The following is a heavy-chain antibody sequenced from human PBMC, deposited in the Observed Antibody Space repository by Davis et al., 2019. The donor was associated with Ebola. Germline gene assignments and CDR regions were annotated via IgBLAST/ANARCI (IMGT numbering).Heavy chain of an antibody. V-gene: IGHV3-23*01. CDR2: ITSSCGST. D-gene: IGHD6-19*01. J-gene: IGHJ6*04. Sequence: GGSLRLSCAASGFTFSSFAMTWARQAPGKGLEWVSAITSSCGSTYYADSVKGRFTIPRDNSKNTLYLQMNSLTVEDTAVYYCAKGGSGWPSDYSYGMGVWGKGTTVTVSS. CDR1: GFTFSSFA. CDR3: AKGGSGWPSDYSYGMGV.